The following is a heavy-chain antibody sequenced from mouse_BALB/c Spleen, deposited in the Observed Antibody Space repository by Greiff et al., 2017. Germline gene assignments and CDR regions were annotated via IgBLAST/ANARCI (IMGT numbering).Heavy chain of an antibody. CDR2: ICGGGST. CDR3: AKQGNTTTVRGYFDV. Sequence: QVQLQQSGPGLVAPSQSLSITCTASGFSLTDYGVSWIRQPPGKGLEWLGVICGGGSTYYNSALKSRLSISKDNSKSQVFLKMNRLQTDDTAMYYCAKQGNTTTVRGYFDVWGAGTTVTVSS. D-gene: IGHD3-2*01. V-gene: IGHV2-6-5*01. J-gene: IGHJ1*01. CDR1: GFSLTDYG.